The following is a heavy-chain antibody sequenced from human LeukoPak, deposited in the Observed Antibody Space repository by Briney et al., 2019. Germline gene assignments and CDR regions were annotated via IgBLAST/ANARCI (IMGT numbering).Heavy chain of an antibody. Sequence: GGSLRLSCGASGFIFSSYAMSWVRQAPGKGLEWVSAISGSGSSTYYADSVKVRFAISRDNSKNTLYLQMNSLRAEDTAVYYCTKALGSGSYYKLDYWGQGTLVTVSS. V-gene: IGHV3-23*01. D-gene: IGHD3-10*01. CDR3: TKALGSGSYYKLDY. J-gene: IGHJ4*02. CDR2: ISGSGSST. CDR1: GFIFSSYA.